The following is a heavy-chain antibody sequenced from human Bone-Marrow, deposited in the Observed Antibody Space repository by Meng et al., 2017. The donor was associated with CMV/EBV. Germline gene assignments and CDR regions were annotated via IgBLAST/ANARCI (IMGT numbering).Heavy chain of an antibody. J-gene: IGHJ6*02. CDR3: AREVSSSSFWSPLYGMDV. D-gene: IGHD6-6*01. CDR1: GFTFSDYY. Sequence: GGSLRLSCAASGFTFSDYYMSWIRQAPGKGLEWVSYISSSGSTIYYADSVKGRFTISRDNAKNSLYLQMNSLRAEDTAVYYCAREVSSSSFWSPLYGMDVWGQGTTVTASS. V-gene: IGHV3-11*04. CDR2: ISSSGSTI.